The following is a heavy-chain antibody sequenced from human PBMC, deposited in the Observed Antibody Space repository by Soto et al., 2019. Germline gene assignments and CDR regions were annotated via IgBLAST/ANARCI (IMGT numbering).Heavy chain of an antibody. CDR3: ASAYYEFWSASPEDV. Sequence: QVQLVESGGGVVQPGRSLRLSCAASGFTFSSFALHWVRQAPGKGLECVAVMSYDGNNQYYADSVKGRFTLSRDNSKNTLYLQMNSLRAEETAVYYCASAYYEFWSASPEDVWGQGTTVTVSS. D-gene: IGHD3-3*01. V-gene: IGHV3-30-3*01. CDR1: GFTFSSFA. CDR2: MSYDGNNQ. J-gene: IGHJ6*02.